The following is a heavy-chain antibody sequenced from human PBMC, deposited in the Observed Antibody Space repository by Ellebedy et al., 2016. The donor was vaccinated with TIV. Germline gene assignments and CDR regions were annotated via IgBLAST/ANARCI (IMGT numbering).Heavy chain of an antibody. CDR2: ISGSRTYI. J-gene: IGHJ4*02. V-gene: IGHV3-21*01. CDR1: GFTFNSYT. D-gene: IGHD2-15*01. Sequence: PGGSLRLSCAASGFTFNSYTMNWVRQAPGKGLEWVSSISGSRTYIYYTDSVKGRFTISRDNAKNSLYLQMNSLRAEDTAVYYCAAEAWWRLDSWGQGTLVTVSS. CDR3: AAEAWWRLDS.